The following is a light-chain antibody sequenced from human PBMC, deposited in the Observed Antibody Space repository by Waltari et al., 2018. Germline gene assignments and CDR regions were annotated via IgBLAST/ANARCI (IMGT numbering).Light chain of an antibody. CDR3: QQTYSTPPFT. J-gene: IGKJ3*01. Sequence: DIQMTQSPSSLSASVGDRVTITCRASQSITTYLNWYQQKPGKAPNLLIYGASSLQSGVPSRCSDSGSGTDFTLTISSLQPEDFATYYCQQTYSTPPFTFGPGTKVDI. CDR1: QSITTY. CDR2: GAS. V-gene: IGKV1-39*01.